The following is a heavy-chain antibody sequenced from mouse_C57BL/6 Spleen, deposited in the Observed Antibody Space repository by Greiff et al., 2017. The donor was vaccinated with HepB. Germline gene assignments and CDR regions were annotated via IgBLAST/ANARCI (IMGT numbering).Heavy chain of an antibody. CDR2: IDPETGGT. V-gene: IGHV1-15*01. CDR3: TGRFDY. J-gene: IGHJ2*01. Sequence: QVQLKESGAELVRPGASVTLSCKASGYTFTDYEMHWVKQTPVHGLEWIGAIDPETGGTAYNQKFKGKAILTADKSSSTAYMELRSLTSEDSAVYYCTGRFDYWGQGTTLTVSS. CDR1: GYTFTDYE.